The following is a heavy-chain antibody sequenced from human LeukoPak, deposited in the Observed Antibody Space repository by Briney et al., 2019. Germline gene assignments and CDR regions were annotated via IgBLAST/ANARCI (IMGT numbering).Heavy chain of an antibody. V-gene: IGHV1-46*01. CDR1: GYTFTSYY. CDR2: INPSGGST. CDR3: ARDGPDYGGNSGPSY. J-gene: IGHJ4*02. Sequence: ASVKVSCKASGYTFTSYYMHWVRQAPGQGLEWMGIINPSGGSTSYAQKFQGRVTMTRDTSTSTVYMELSSLRSEDTAVYYCARDGPDYGGNSGPSYWGQGTLVTVSS. D-gene: IGHD4-23*01.